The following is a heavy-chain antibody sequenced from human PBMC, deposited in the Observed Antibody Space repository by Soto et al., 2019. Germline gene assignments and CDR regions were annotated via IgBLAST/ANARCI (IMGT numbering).Heavy chain of an antibody. CDR1: GYTFTSYD. Sequence: ASVKVSCKASGYTFTSYDINWVRQATGQGLEWMGWMNPNSGNTGYAQKFQGRVTMTRNTSISTAYMELSSLRSEDTAVYYCARNYYDFWSGYYNWFDPWGQGTLVTVSS. CDR2: MNPNSGNT. CDR3: ARNYYDFWSGYYNWFDP. J-gene: IGHJ5*02. V-gene: IGHV1-8*01. D-gene: IGHD3-3*01.